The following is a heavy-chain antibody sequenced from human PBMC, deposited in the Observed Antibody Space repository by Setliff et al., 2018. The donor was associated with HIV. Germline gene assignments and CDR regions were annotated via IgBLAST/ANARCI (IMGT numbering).Heavy chain of an antibody. D-gene: IGHD3-3*01. CDR1: SGSITSRTYY. CDR3: ARSKTFYDFWGGYYTHGAFKI. CDR2: IFYSGIT. Sequence: PSETLSLTCTGSSGSITSRTYYWGWIRQPPGKGLEWIGSIFYSGITYYNPSLKSRVSISVDTSKNQFSLNLTSVTAADTAVYYCARSKTFYDFWGGYYTHGAFKIWGLGTMVTVSS. J-gene: IGHJ3*02. V-gene: IGHV4-39*01.